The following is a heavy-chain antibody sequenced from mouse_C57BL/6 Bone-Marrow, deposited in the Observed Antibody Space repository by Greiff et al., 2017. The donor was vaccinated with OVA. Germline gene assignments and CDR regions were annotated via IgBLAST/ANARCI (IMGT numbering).Heavy chain of an antibody. CDR2: IRNKANGYTT. CDR1: GFTFTDYY. J-gene: IGHJ4*01. D-gene: IGHD1-1*01. Sequence: EVKLMESGGGLVQPGGSLSLSCAASGFTFTDYYMSWVRQPPGQALEWLGFIRNKANGYTTEYSASVKGRFTISRDNSQSILDLQMKALGAEDSATYNCASHYNCGSSSYYAMGYWGQGTSVTGSS. CDR3: ASHYNCGSSSYYAMGY. V-gene: IGHV7-3*01.